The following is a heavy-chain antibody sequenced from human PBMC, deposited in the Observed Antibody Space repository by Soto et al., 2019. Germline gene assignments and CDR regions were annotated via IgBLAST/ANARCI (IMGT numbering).Heavy chain of an antibody. D-gene: IGHD3-9*01. J-gene: IGHJ6*03. CDR1: GFTFSSYW. Sequence: GGSLRLSCAASGFTFSSYWMSWVRQAPGKGLEWVANIKQDGSEKYYVDSVKGRFTISRDNAKNSLYLQMNSLRAEDTAVYYCARDETPLRYFDWLEPCYYYYYYMDVWGKGTTVTVSS. V-gene: IGHV3-7*01. CDR2: IKQDGSEK. CDR3: ARDETPLRYFDWLEPCYYYYYYMDV.